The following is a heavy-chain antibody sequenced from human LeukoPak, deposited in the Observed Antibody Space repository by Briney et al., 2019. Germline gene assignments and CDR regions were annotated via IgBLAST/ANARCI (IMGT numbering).Heavy chain of an antibody. V-gene: IGHV3-11*01. J-gene: IGHJ6*02. CDR1: GFTFSDYY. D-gene: IGHD2-2*01. CDR2: ISSSGSTI. CDR3: ARKGCSSTSCYFYYYGMDV. Sequence: GGSLRLSCAASGFTFSDYYMSWIRQAPGKGLEWVSYISSSGSTIYYADSVKGRFTISRDNAKNSLYLQMNSLRAEDTAVYYCARKGCSSTSCYFYYYGMDVWGQGTTVTVSS.